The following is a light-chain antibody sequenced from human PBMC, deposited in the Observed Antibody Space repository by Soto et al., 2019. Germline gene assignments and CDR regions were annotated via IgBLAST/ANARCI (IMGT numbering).Light chain of an antibody. Sequence: QSALTQPASVSGSPGQSITISCTGTSSDVGSYNLVSWYQQHPGKAPKLMIYEGSKRPSGVSNRFSGSKSGNTASLTISGLQAEDEADYCCCSYAGSSTSVVFGGVTKLTVL. J-gene: IGLJ2*01. CDR2: EGS. CDR3: CSYAGSSTSVV. CDR1: SSDVGSYNL. V-gene: IGLV2-23*01.